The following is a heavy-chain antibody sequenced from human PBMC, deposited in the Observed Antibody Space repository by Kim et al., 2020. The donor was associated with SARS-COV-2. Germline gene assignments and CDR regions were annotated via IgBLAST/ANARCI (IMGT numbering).Heavy chain of an antibody. CDR2: IYTSGST. J-gene: IGHJ3*02. V-gene: IGHV4-61*02. CDR3: AREDYGSGEAFDI. Sequence: SETLSLTCTVSGGSISSGSYYWSWIRQPAGKGLEWIGRIYTSGSTNYNPSLKSRVTISVDTSKNQFSLKLSSVTAADTAVYYCAREDYGSGEAFDIWGQGTMVTVSS. CDR1: GGSISSGSYY. D-gene: IGHD3-10*01.